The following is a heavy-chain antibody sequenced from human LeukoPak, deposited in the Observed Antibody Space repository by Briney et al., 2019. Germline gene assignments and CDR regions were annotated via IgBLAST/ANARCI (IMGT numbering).Heavy chain of an antibody. J-gene: IGHJ6*04. CDR1: GFTFSSYS. Sequence: GGSLRLSCAASGFTFSSYSMNWVRQAPGKGLEWVSSISSSSSYIYYADSVKGRFTISRDNAKNSLYLQMNSLRAEDTAVYYCARDPRGERELYYYYGMDVWGKGTTVTVSS. V-gene: IGHV3-21*01. CDR2: ISSSSSYI. CDR3: ARDPRGERELYYYYGMDV. D-gene: IGHD1-26*01.